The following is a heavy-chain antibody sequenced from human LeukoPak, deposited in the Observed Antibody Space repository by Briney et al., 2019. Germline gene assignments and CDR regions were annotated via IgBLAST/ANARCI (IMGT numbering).Heavy chain of an antibody. V-gene: IGHV3-7*03. J-gene: IGHJ4*02. Sequence: GGSLRLSCAASGFTFSNYWMSWVRQAPGKGLEWVANINQDGSEKYYVDSVKGRFTISRDNAKNSLYLQMNSLRAEDTAVYYCARDSSQWLDYWGQGTLATVSS. CDR2: INQDGSEK. CDR1: GFTFSNYW. CDR3: ARDSSQWLDY. D-gene: IGHD6-19*01.